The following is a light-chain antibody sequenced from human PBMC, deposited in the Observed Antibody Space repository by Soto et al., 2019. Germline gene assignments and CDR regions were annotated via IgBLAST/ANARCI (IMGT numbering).Light chain of an antibody. Sequence: EVVLTQSPATRSLSPGGRATLSCRASQSLSSNFLAWYQQKPGQPPRLLIYGVSSRATGIPDRFSGSGSGTDFTLTISRLQSEDSAFYYCQQYNSWLWTFGQGTKVDIK. J-gene: IGKJ1*01. CDR2: GVS. V-gene: IGKV3-20*01. CDR1: QSLSSNF. CDR3: QQYNSWLWT.